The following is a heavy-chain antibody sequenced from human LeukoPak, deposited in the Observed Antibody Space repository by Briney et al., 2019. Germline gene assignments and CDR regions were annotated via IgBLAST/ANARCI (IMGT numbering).Heavy chain of an antibody. V-gene: IGHV4-39*01. CDR2: IYYTGTT. CDR1: GGSIRTSTYH. D-gene: IGHD6-19*01. J-gene: IGHJ4*02. Sequence: SETLSLTCTVSGGSIRTSTYHWAWIRQPPGKGLEWIGSIYYTGTTYYNPSLKSRVTMSVDTSKNQFSLKLSSVTAADTAVYYCARHWLVGDYFDYWGQGTLVTVSS. CDR3: ARHWLVGDYFDY.